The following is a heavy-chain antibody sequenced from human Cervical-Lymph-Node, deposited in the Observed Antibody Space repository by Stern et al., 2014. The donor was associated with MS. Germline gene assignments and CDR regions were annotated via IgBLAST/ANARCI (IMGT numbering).Heavy chain of an antibody. V-gene: IGHV1-69*01. D-gene: IGHD4-17*01. CDR1: GGTFSNYA. J-gene: IGHJ6*02. CDR2: IVPLFGKP. Sequence: QVQLMQSGAEVKTPGSSVKVSCKASGGTFSNYATSWVRQAPGQGLEWMGGIVPLFGKPNYAQKFQGRVTITADESTSTAYMDLSSLRSEDTAVYYCASPLTATSVPFGYYGMDVWGQGTTVTVS. CDR3: ASPLTATSVPFGYYGMDV.